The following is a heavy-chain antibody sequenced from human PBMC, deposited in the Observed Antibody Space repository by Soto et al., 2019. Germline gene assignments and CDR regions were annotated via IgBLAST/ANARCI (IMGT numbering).Heavy chain of an antibody. V-gene: IGHV3-66*01. CDR2: VYSDGKA. J-gene: IGHJ4*02. D-gene: IGHD2-2*01. CDR3: AKRIYCPRTTCFDY. Sequence: EVQLVESGGALVQPGGSLTLSCAASGFTVSISYMTCVRQVPGKGLVWVSIVYSDGKAYYADSVKGRFTVSRDTSKNTLLLQMSSLRAEDTAVYYCAKRIYCPRTTCFDYWGQGTLVTVSS. CDR1: GFTVSISY.